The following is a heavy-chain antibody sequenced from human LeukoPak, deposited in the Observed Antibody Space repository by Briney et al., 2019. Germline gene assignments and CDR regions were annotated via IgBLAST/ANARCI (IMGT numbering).Heavy chain of an antibody. D-gene: IGHD4-17*01. V-gene: IGHV3-21*01. CDR1: GFTFSSYS. CDR3: ARDFTTVTTAYFQH. Sequence: GGSLRLSCAAFGFTFSSYSMNWVRQAPGKGLEWVSSISSSSSYIYYADSVKGRFTIFRDNAKKSLYLQMNSLRAEDTAMYYCARDFTTVTTAYFQHWGQGTLVTVSS. CDR2: ISSSSSYI. J-gene: IGHJ1*01.